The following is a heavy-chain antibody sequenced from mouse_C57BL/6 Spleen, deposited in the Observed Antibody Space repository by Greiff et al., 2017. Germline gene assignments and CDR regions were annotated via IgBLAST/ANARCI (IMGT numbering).Heavy chain of an antibody. Sequence: EVHLVESGGGLVQPGGSMKLSCAASGFTFSDAWMDWVRQSPEKGLEWVAEIRNKANNHATYYAESVKGRFTISRDDSKSSVYLQMNSLRAEDTGIYYCTRGDYDRGYYAMDYWGQGTSVTVSS. CDR2: IRNKANNHAT. D-gene: IGHD2-4*01. J-gene: IGHJ4*01. CDR1: GFTFSDAW. CDR3: TRGDYDRGYYAMDY. V-gene: IGHV6-6*01.